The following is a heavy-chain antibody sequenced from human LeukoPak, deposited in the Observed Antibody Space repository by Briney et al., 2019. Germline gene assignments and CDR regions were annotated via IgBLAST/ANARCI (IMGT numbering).Heavy chain of an antibody. CDR3: AKDQETYYYDSSGYYYAHYFDY. Sequence: GGSLRLSCAASGFTFSSYGMHWVRQAPGKGLEWVAFIRYDGSNKYYADSVKGRFTISRDNSKNTLYLQMNSLRAEDTAVYYCAKDQETYYYDSSGYYYAHYFDYWGQGTLVTVSS. CDR2: IRYDGSNK. D-gene: IGHD3-22*01. J-gene: IGHJ4*02. CDR1: GFTFSSYG. V-gene: IGHV3-30*02.